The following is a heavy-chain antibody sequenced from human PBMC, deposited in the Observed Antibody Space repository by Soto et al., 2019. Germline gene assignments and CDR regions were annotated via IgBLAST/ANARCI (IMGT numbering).Heavy chain of an antibody. CDR2: ISGSGGST. J-gene: IGHJ6*02. Sequence: EVQLLESGGGLVQPGGSLRLSCAASGFTFSSYAMSWVRQAPGKGLEWVSAISGSGGSTYYADSVKGRFTISRDNSKNTLYRQMNSLRAEDTAVYYCAKLTELVRCFYYYGMDVWGQGATVTVSS. CDR1: GFTFSSYA. CDR3: AKLTELVRCFYYYGMDV. V-gene: IGHV3-23*01. D-gene: IGHD6-6*01.